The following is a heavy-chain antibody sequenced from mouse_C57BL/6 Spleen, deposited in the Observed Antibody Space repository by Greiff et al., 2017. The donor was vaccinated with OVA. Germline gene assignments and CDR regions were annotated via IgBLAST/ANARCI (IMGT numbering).Heavy chain of an antibody. CDR3: ARWDSNHYYYAMDY. D-gene: IGHD2-5*01. CDR1: GYTFTSYW. Sequence: QVQLQQSGAELVMPGASVKLSCKASGYTFTSYWMHWVKQRPGQGLEWIGEIDPSDSYTNYNQKFKGKSTLTVDKSSSTAYMQLSSLTSEDSAVYYCARWDSNHYYYAMDYWGQGTSVTVSS. CDR2: IDPSDSYT. V-gene: IGHV1-69*01. J-gene: IGHJ4*01.